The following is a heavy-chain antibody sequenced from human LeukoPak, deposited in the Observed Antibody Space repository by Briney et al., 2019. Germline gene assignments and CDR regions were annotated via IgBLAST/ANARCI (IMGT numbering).Heavy chain of an antibody. Sequence: PSETLSLTCTVSGGSISGYYWNWIRQPPGQGLEWIGYTSDSDGHTDYKPSLKSRVAISVDTSKNQFSLKLTSATAADTAVYYCARWHSHGRYFDYWGQGALVTVSS. CDR2: TSDSDGHT. CDR3: ARWHSHGRYFDY. J-gene: IGHJ4*02. CDR1: GGSISGYY. V-gene: IGHV4-59*01. D-gene: IGHD2-21*01.